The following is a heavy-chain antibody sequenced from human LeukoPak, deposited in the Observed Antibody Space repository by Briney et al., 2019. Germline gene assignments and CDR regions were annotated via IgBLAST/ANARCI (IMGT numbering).Heavy chain of an antibody. V-gene: IGHV3-48*01. J-gene: IGHJ4*02. CDR3: VRDLHCYGY. CDR2: ISSSSSTI. CDR1: GFTFSSYS. Sequence: GGSLRLSCAASGFTFSSYSMNWVRQAPGKGLEWVSYISSSSSTIYYADSVKGRFTISRDNAKNSLYLQMNRLRAEDTAVYYYVRDLHCYGYWGQGTLVTVSS.